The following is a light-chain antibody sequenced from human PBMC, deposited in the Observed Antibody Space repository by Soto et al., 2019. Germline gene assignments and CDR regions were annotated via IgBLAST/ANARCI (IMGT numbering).Light chain of an antibody. Sequence: EVVMTQSPATLSVSPGDKVSLSCRANQTISNMLAWYQQKPGQAPRLLIYAASTRATGVSARFSGSGSGTDFTLTISSLQAEDVATYYCQQYYSGRTFGQGTKVDIK. CDR2: AAS. CDR1: QTISNM. J-gene: IGKJ1*01. CDR3: QQYYSGRT. V-gene: IGKV3-15*01.